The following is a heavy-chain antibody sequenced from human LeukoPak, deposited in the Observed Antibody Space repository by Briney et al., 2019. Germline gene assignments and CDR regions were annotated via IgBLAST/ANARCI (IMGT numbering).Heavy chain of an antibody. J-gene: IGHJ4*02. V-gene: IGHV3-66*01. Sequence: PGGSLRLSCAAPGFTVSSNYMSWVRQAPGKGLEWVSVIYSGGSTYYADSVKGRFTISRDNSKNTLYLQMNSLRAEDTAVYYCARGGRYCSSTSCYAGIPFDYWGQGTLVTVSS. CDR1: GFTVSSNY. D-gene: IGHD2-2*01. CDR3: ARGGRYCSSTSCYAGIPFDY. CDR2: IYSGGST.